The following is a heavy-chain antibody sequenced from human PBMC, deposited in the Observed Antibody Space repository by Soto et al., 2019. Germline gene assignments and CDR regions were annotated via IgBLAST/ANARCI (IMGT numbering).Heavy chain of an antibody. CDR1: GFTFSSYW. Sequence: GGSLRLSCAASGFTFSSYWMSWVRQAPGKGLEWVANIKQDGSEKYYVDSVKGRFTISRDNAKNSLYLQMNSLRAEDTAVYYCGSTNIVFLVASTNNHDAFDFWAQGSMVPVSS. D-gene: IGHD2-15*01. CDR2: IKQDGSEK. V-gene: IGHV3-7*01. CDR3: GSTNIVFLVASTNNHDAFDF. J-gene: IGHJ3*01.